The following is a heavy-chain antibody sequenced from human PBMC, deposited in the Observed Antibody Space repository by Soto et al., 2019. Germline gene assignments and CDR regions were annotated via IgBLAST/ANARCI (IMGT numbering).Heavy chain of an antibody. J-gene: IGHJ6*02. CDR2: INAGNGNT. D-gene: IGHD6-6*01. V-gene: IGHV1-3*01. Sequence: QVQLVQSGAEVKKPGASVKVSCKASGYTFTSYAMHWVRQAPGQRLEWMGWINAGNGNTKYSQKFQGRVTITRDTSASTAYMELSSLRSEDTAVYYCARDKEEQLVRAVSSGMDVWGQGTTVTVSS. CDR3: ARDKEEQLVRAVSSGMDV. CDR1: GYTFTSYA.